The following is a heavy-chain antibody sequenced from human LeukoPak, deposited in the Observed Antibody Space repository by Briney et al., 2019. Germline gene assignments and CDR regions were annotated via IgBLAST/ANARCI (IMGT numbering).Heavy chain of an antibody. CDR2: IYYSGST. V-gene: IGHV4-31*03. CDR3: ARADYGDYRLPPAFDY. Sequence: PSETLSLTCTVSGGSISSGGYYWSWIRQHPGKGLEWIGYIYYSGSTYYNPSLKSRVTISVDTSKNQFSLKLSSVTAADTAVYYCARADYGDYRLPPAFDYWGQGTLVTVSS. J-gene: IGHJ4*02. CDR1: GGSISSGGYY. D-gene: IGHD4-17*01.